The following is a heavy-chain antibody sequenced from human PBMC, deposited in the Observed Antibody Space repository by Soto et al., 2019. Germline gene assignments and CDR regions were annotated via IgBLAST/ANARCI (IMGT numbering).Heavy chain of an antibody. CDR2: ISYDGSNK. V-gene: IGHV3-30-3*01. J-gene: IGHJ5*02. Sequence: QVQLVESGGGVVQPGRSLRLSCAASGFTFSSYAMHWVRQAPGKGLEWVAVISYDGSNKYYADSVKGRFTISRDNSKNTLYLQMNSLRAEDTAVYYCARYLSWFDPWGQGTLVTVSS. CDR3: ARYLSWFDP. CDR1: GFTFSSYA.